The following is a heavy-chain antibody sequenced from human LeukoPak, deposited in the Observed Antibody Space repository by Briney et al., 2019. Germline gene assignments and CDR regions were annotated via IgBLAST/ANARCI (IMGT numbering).Heavy chain of an antibody. V-gene: IGHV3-48*03. Sequence: PGGSLRLSCAASGFTFSSYEMIWVRQAPGKGLEWVSYISKSGNTIYYADSVKGRFSISRGNSKNSLYLQMNRLRAEDTAVYYCARDICRSISGRYGIVVCGQGKTGTVSS. CDR2: ISKSGNTI. J-gene: IGHJ6*02. CDR1: GFTFSSYE. CDR3: ARDICRSISGRYGIVV. D-gene: IGHD1-26*01.